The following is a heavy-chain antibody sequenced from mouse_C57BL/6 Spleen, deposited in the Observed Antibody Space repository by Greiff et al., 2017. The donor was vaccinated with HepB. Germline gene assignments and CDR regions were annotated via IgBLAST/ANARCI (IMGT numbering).Heavy chain of an antibody. CDR1: GFSLSTSGMG. CDR3: ARYYGSSYWYFDV. CDR2: IYWDDDK. V-gene: IGHV8-12*01. J-gene: IGHJ1*03. Sequence: QVTLKESGPGILQSSQNLSLTCSFSGFSLSTSGMGVSWIRQPSGKGLEWLAHIYWDDDKRYNPSLKSRLTISKDTSRNQVFLKITSVDTADTATYYCARYYGSSYWYFDVWGTGTTVTVSS. D-gene: IGHD1-1*01.